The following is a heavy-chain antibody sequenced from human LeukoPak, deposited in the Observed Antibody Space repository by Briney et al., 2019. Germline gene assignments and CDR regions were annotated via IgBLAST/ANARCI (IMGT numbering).Heavy chain of an antibody. CDR1: GGTFSSYA. V-gene: IGHV1-69*13. D-gene: IGHD4-17*01. Sequence: SVKVSCKASGGTFSSYAISWVRQAPGQGLEWMGGIIPIFGTANYAQKVQGRVTITADESTSTAYMELSSLRSEDTAVYYCARGDYGVYDWFDPWGQGTLVTVSS. J-gene: IGHJ5*02. CDR3: ARGDYGVYDWFDP. CDR2: IIPIFGTA.